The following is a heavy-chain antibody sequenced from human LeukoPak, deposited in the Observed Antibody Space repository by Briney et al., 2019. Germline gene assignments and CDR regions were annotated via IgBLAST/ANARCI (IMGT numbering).Heavy chain of an antibody. CDR3: AKAPDDFWSGYYTLGVDY. J-gene: IGHJ4*02. D-gene: IGHD3-3*01. V-gene: IGHV3-23*01. CDR1: GFTLRSYA. CDR2: ISGSGGST. Sequence: GGSLRLSCAASGFTLRSYAMSWVRLAPGKGLEWVSAISGSGGSTYYADSEKGRFTISRDNSKNTLYLQMNSLRAEDTAVYYCAKAPDDFWSGYYTLGVDYWGQGTLVTVSS.